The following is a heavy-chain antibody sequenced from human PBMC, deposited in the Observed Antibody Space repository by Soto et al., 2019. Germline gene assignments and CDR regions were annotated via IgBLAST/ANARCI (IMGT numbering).Heavy chain of an antibody. CDR3: ATSYDYGDYLDAFDI. CDR2: ISGSGGST. D-gene: IGHD4-17*01. V-gene: IGHV3-23*01. Sequence: EVQLLESGGGLVQPGGSLRLSCAASGFTFSSYAMSWVRQAPGKGLEWVSAISGSGGSTYYADSVKGRFTISRDNSKNTLYLQMNSLRVEDTVVYYCATSYDYGDYLDAFDIWGQGTMVTVSA. CDR1: GFTFSSYA. J-gene: IGHJ3*02.